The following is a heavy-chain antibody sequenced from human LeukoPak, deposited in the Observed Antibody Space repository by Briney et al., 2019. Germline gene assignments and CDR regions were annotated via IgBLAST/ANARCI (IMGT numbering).Heavy chain of an antibody. D-gene: IGHD2-2*01. CDR3: ARGVSSTSPTYWFDP. CDR2: IKQGGSEK. J-gene: IGHJ5*02. V-gene: IGHV3-7*01. CDR1: GFTFSSYW. Sequence: GGSLRLSCAASGFTFSSYWMSWVRQAPGKGLEWVANIKQGGSEKYYVDSVKGRFTISRDNAKNSLYLQMNSLRAEDTAVYYCARGVSSTSPTYWFDPWGQGTLVTVYS.